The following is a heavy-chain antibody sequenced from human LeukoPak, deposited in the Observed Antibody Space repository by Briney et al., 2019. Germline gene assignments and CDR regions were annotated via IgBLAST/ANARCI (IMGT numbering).Heavy chain of an antibody. J-gene: IGHJ5*02. CDR1: GASISGDY. V-gene: IGHV4-4*07. CDR3: ARELVTAKNWFDP. CDR2: IYTSGST. D-gene: IGHD2-21*02. Sequence: PSETLSLTCTVSGASISGDYWSWIRQPAGKGLEWIGRIYTSGSTNYNPSLKSRVTMSVDTSKNQFSLKLSSVTAADTAVYYCARELVTAKNWFDPWGQGTLVTVSS.